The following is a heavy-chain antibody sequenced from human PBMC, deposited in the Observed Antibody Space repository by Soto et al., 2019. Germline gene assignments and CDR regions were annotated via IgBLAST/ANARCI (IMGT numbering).Heavy chain of an antibody. CDR1: GFTFNNYG. J-gene: IGHJ4*02. CDR2: IWYDASHK. V-gene: IGHV3-33*01. CDR3: ARDKTFGGTIGSAFDS. Sequence: QVQVVVSGGGVVQPGTSLSISWAASGFTFNNYGMHWVRQAPGKGLEWVAVIWYDASHKYYADSVKGRFTISRDNSKNTLYLQMSSLRGEDTAVYYCARDKTFGGTIGSAFDSWGQGTLVTVSS. D-gene: IGHD3-16*01.